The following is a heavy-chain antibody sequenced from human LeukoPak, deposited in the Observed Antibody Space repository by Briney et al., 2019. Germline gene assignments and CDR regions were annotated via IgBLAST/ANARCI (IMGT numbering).Heavy chain of an antibody. CDR1: GGTFSSYA. CDR2: IIPIFGTA. Sequence: GASVKVSCKASGGTFSSYAISWVRQAPGQGLEWMGGIIPIFGTANYAQKFQGRVTITADESTSTAYMELSSLRSEDTTVYYCASPSYYYDSSGYFSGGFPFDYWGQGTLVTVFS. D-gene: IGHD3-22*01. CDR3: ASPSYYYDSSGYFSGGFPFDY. J-gene: IGHJ4*02. V-gene: IGHV1-69*01.